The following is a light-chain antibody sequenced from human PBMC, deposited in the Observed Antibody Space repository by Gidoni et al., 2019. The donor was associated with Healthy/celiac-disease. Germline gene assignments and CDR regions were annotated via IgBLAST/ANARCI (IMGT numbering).Light chain of an antibody. J-gene: IGLJ3*02. CDR3: QSYDSSSWV. V-gene: IGLV6-57*01. Sequence: NFMLTHPHSVSESPGKTVTISCTRSSCSIASNYVQWYQQRPGSSPTTVIYEDNQRPSGVPDRFSGSIDSSSNSASLTISGLKTEDEADYYCQSYDSSSWVFGGGTKLTVL. CDR1: SCSIASNY. CDR2: EDN.